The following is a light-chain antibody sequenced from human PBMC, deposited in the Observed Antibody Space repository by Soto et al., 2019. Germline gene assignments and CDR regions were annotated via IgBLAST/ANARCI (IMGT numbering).Light chain of an antibody. CDR3: QQYGSSPVYT. V-gene: IGKV3-20*01. Sequence: EIVLTQSPGTLSLSPGERATLSCRASQSVSSSYLAWSKQKPGQAPRLLIYGASSRASGIPARFSGSGSGTDFPLTISRREPEDFAVYYCQQYGSSPVYTFGQGTKLEIK. CDR1: QSVSSSY. J-gene: IGKJ2*01. CDR2: GAS.